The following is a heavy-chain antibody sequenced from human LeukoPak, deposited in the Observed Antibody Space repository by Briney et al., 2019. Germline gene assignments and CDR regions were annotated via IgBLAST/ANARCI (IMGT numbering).Heavy chain of an antibody. J-gene: IGHJ4*02. V-gene: IGHV3-7*01. D-gene: IGHD5-18*01. CDR1: GFTFSSYW. CDR2: IKQDGSEK. CDR3: ARDGVDTAMVDLFDY. Sequence: GGSLRLSCAASGFTFSSYWMSWVRQAPGKGPEWVANIKQDGSEKYYVDSVKGRFTISRDNAKNSLYLQMNSLRAEDTAVYYCARDGVDTAMVDLFDYWGQGTLVTVSS.